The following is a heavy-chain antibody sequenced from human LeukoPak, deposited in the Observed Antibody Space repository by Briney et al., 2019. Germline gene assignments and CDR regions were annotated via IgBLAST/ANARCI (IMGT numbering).Heavy chain of an antibody. CDR1: GFTFDDYA. J-gene: IGHJ2*01. CDR3: AKPKDGYFDL. V-gene: IGHV3-9*01. Sequence: GGSLRLSCAASGFTFDDYAMPWVRQAPGKGLEWVSGISWNSGSIGYADSVKGRFTISRDNAKNSLYLQMNSLRAEDTALYYCAKPKDGYFDLWGRGTLVTVSS. CDR2: ISWNSGSI.